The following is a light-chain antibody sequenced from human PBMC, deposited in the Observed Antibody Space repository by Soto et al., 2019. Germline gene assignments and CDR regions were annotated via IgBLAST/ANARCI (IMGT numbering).Light chain of an antibody. CDR3: QQYGTSEII. CDR1: QSVSSSY. V-gene: IGKV3-20*01. CDR2: DTS. Sequence: EIVLTPSPGTLSLSPVGRAHLSCRASQSVSSSYLAWYQQKPGQAPRLLIYDTSSRVTGIPDRFSGSGSGTDFTLTISRLEPEEFAVFDCQQYGTSEIIFGQGTRLEI. J-gene: IGKJ5*01.